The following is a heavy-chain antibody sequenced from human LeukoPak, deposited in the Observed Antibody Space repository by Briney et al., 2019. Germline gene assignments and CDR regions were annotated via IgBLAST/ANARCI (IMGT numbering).Heavy chain of an antibody. CDR3: ARNLPGIAVAGYYYYGMDV. CDR1: GYTFTSYG. Sequence: AASVKVSCKASGYTFTSYGISWVRQAPGQGLEWMGWISAYNGNTNYAQKLQGRVTMTTDTSTSTAYMELRSLRSDDTAVYYCARNLPGIAVAGYYYYGMDVWGQGTTVTVSS. J-gene: IGHJ6*02. V-gene: IGHV1-18*01. CDR2: ISAYNGNT. D-gene: IGHD6-19*01.